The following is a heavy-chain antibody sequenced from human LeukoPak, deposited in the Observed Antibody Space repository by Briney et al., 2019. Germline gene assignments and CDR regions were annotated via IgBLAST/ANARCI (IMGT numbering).Heavy chain of an antibody. J-gene: IGHJ5*01. D-gene: IGHD6-13*01. CDR2: VNPNSGGT. CDR3: GRRALKAAAGYGFDT. CDR1: GYTFTGYD. V-gene: IGHV1-2*02. Sequence: ASVKVSCMPSGYTFTGYDMHWVRPALRQGREWVGWVNPNSGGTHYAQTSQGRVTMTRDTAISTAYMELSMLGSDDTAGDYCGRRALKAAAGYGFDTWGQGTMVTVSS.